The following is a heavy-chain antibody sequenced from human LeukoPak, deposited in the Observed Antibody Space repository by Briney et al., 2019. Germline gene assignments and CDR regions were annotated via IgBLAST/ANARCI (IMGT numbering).Heavy chain of an antibody. CDR2: ISAYNGNT. Sequence: ASVKISCKASGYTSNSYGFSWVRQAPGQGLEWMGWISAYNGNTNYAQKLQGRVTMTTETSTSTAYMELRSLRSDDTAVYYCARGGGYCSGGNCYEFDYWGQGTLVTVSS. V-gene: IGHV1-18*01. D-gene: IGHD2-15*01. CDR1: GYTSNSYG. J-gene: IGHJ4*02. CDR3: ARGGGYCSGGNCYEFDY.